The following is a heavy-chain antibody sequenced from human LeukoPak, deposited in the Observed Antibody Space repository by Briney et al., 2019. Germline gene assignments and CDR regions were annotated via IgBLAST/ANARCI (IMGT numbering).Heavy chain of an antibody. Sequence: PGGSLRLSCAASGFSFSSYWMHWVRQAPGKGLVWVSRINEDGSTINYADSVKGRFTISRDNAKNTLSLQMNSLRAEDTAVYYCARVELGGSYSKFDYWGQGTQVTVSS. V-gene: IGHV3-74*01. J-gene: IGHJ4*02. CDR3: ARVELGGSYSKFDY. D-gene: IGHD1-26*01. CDR2: INEDGSTI. CDR1: GFSFSSYW.